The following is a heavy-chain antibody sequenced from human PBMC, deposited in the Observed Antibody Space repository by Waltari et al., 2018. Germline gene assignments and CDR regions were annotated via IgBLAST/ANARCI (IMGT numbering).Heavy chain of an antibody. Sequence: EVQLVQSGAEVKKPGESLKISCKGSGYSFTSYWIGWVCQMPGKGLEGMGIIYPGDSYTSYSPTFQGQVTISADKSISTAYLQWSSLKASDTAMYYCVRTYSGYDYNWFDPWGQGTLVTVSS. V-gene: IGHV5-51*03. CDR2: IYPGDSYT. CDR3: VRTYSGYDYNWFDP. D-gene: IGHD5-12*01. J-gene: IGHJ5*02. CDR1: GYSFTSYW.